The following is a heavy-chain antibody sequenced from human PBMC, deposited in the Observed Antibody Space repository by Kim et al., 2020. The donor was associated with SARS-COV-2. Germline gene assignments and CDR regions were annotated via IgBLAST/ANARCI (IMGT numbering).Heavy chain of an antibody. V-gene: IGHV3-48*03. CDR2: ISSSGSTI. Sequence: GGSLRLSCAASGFTFSSYEMNWVRQAPGKGLEWVSYISSSGSTIYYADSVKGRFTISRDNANNSLYLQMNSLRAEDTAVYYCARTGYSSDWNAWGQGTLVTVSS. CDR3: ARTGYSSDWNA. CDR1: GFTFSSYE. D-gene: IGHD6-19*01. J-gene: IGHJ5*02.